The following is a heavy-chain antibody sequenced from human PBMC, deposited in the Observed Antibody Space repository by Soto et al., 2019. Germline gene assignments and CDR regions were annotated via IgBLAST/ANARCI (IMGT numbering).Heavy chain of an antibody. Sequence: SVKVSCKASGGTFSSYTISWVRQAPGQGLEWMGRIIPILGIANYAQKFQGRVTITADKSTSTAYMELSSLRSEDTAVYYCARLRDGYYYSDYWGQGTLVTVSS. V-gene: IGHV1-69*02. CDR2: IIPILGIA. CDR3: ARLRDGYYYSDY. CDR1: GGTFSSYT. D-gene: IGHD5-12*01. J-gene: IGHJ4*02.